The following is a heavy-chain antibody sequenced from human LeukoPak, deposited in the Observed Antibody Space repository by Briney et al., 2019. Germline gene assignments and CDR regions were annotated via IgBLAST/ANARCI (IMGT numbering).Heavy chain of an antibody. D-gene: IGHD6-6*01. Sequence: ASVKVSCKASGYTFTSYGISWVRQAPGQGLEWMGWISAYNGNTNYAQKLQGRVTMTTDTSTSTAYMELSRLRSDDTAVYYCARGLRIAARPRAPKTEPGDDYWGQGTLVTVSS. CDR2: ISAYNGNT. J-gene: IGHJ4*02. CDR3: ARGLRIAARPRAPKTEPGDDY. CDR1: GYTFTSYG. V-gene: IGHV1-18*01.